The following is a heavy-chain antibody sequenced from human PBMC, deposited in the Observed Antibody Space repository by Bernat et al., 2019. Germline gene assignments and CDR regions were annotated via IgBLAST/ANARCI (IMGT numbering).Heavy chain of an antibody. Sequence: QVQLVESGGGVVQPGWSLRLSCAVSGFTFNSYGMHWVRQAPGKGLEWVAVISNDGSKKYHAESVEGRFTISRDNSKNTLYLEMSSLRAEDTAVYYCARDDPTGQLDYWGQGTLVTVSS. CDR3: ARDDPTGQLDY. J-gene: IGHJ4*02. CDR1: GFTFNSYG. CDR2: ISNDGSKK. V-gene: IGHV3-30*03. D-gene: IGHD4-11*01.